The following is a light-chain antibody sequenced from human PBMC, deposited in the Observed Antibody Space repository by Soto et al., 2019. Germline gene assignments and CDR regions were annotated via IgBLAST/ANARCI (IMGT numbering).Light chain of an antibody. V-gene: IGKV3-20*01. J-gene: IGKJ5*01. CDR3: QQYGSPPPIT. Sequence: EIALTQSPGTLSLSPGERATLSCRASQSVSSSYLAWYQQKPGQAPRLLIYGASSSATGIPERFSGSGSGTDFTLTISRLEPEDCAVYYCQQYGSPPPITFGQGTRLEIK. CDR2: GAS. CDR1: QSVSSSY.